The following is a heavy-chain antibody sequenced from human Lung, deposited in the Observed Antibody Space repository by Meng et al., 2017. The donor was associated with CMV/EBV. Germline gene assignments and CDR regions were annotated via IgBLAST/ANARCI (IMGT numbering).Heavy chain of an antibody. V-gene: IGHV3-11*05. CDR1: GCTFSDYY. Sequence: QVQLVESGGXXXXPXXALXLSCAASGCTFSDYYMSWIRQAPGKGLEWVSYISSSSSYTNYADSVKGRFTISRDNAKNSLYLQMNSLRAEDTAVYYCARSGHYYDSSGYYSPTGLFDYWGQGTLVTVSS. J-gene: IGHJ4*02. CDR3: ARSGHYYDSSGYYSPTGLFDY. D-gene: IGHD3-22*01. CDR2: ISSSSSYT.